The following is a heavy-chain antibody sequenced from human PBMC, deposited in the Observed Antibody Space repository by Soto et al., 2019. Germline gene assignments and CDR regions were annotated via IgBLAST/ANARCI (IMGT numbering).Heavy chain of an antibody. CDR1: GFIFENFG. V-gene: IGHV3-23*01. CDR2: ISGSGFKK. CDR3: AKVPRRSTGTRVDY. Sequence: PGGSLRLSCAASGFIFENFGMSWVRQAPGKGLEWISSISGSGFKKYYADSVKGRFTISRDNSKSTVYLQMNSLRAEDTAVYYCAKVPRRSTGTRVDYWGQGTLVTVSS. D-gene: IGHD2-2*01. J-gene: IGHJ4*02.